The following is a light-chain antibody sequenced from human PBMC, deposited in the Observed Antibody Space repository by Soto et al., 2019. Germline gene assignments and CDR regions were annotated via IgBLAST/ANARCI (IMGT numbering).Light chain of an antibody. Sequence: EIVLTQSPATLSLSPGERATLSCRASQSISKYFAWYQQKPGQAPRLLIYDTSTTATGIPARFGGSGSGTAFPLTTSSIEHEDSAVYYCQQRTDWYFPFGGGTKVEIK. J-gene: IGKJ4*01. CDR1: QSISKY. CDR3: QQRTDWYFP. V-gene: IGKV3-11*01. CDR2: DTS.